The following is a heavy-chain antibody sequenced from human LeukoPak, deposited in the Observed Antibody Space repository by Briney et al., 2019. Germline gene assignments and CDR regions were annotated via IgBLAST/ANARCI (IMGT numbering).Heavy chain of an antibody. V-gene: IGHV1-2*02. CDR1: GDTFTGYF. J-gene: IGHJ4*02. Sequence: ASVKVSCKSSGDTFTGYFLNWVRQAPGQGLEWMGWINHNTGGTNYAQKFQGRVTMTRDTSISTAYMELSRLRSDDTAVYYCARDYYYDSGGRSFDYWGQGTLVTVSS. CDR2: INHNTGGT. D-gene: IGHD3-22*01. CDR3: ARDYYYDSGGRSFDY.